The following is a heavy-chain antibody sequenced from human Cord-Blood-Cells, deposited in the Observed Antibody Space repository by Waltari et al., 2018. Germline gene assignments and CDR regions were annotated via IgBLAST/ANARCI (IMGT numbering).Heavy chain of an antibody. CDR1: GNSPSSGYY. V-gene: IGHV4-38-2*01. Sequence: QVQLQESGPGLVNPPETLSLTRAVSGNSPSSGYYWVWFRQPPGKGLEWLGSIYHSGSTYYNPSLKSRVTISVDTSKNQFSLKLSSVTAADTAVYYCARGGIAAAGTYYYYGMDVWGQGTTVTVSS. J-gene: IGHJ6*02. CDR3: ARGGIAAAGTYYYYGMDV. D-gene: IGHD6-13*01. CDR2: IYHSGST.